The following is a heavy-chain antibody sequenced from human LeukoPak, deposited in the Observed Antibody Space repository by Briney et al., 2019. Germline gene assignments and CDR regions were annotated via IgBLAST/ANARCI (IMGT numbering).Heavy chain of an antibody. CDR3: AKAKVSYDSSGSQQYYFDY. CDR2: ISGSGGST. J-gene: IGHJ4*02. V-gene: IGHV3-23*01. Sequence: GGSLRLSCAASGFTFSSYAMSWVRQAPGKGLEWVSAISGSGGSTYYADSVKGRFTISRDNSKNTLYLQMNSLRAEDTAVYYCAKAKVSYDSSGSQQYYFDYWGQGTLVTVSS. CDR1: GFTFSSYA. D-gene: IGHD3-22*01.